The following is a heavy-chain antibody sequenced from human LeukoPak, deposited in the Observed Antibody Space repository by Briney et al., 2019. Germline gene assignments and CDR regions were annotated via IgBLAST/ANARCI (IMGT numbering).Heavy chain of an antibody. CDR3: ARDRSDCSSTSCYSSYNWFDP. CDR1: GGSISSYY. J-gene: IGHJ5*02. D-gene: IGHD2-2*02. V-gene: IGHV4-4*07. Sequence: SETLSLTCTVSGGSISSYYWSWIRQPAGKGLKWIGRIYTSGSTNYNPSLKSRVTMSVDTSKNQFSLKLSSVTAADTAVYYCARDRSDCSSTSCYSSYNWFDPWGQGTLVTVSS. CDR2: IYTSGST.